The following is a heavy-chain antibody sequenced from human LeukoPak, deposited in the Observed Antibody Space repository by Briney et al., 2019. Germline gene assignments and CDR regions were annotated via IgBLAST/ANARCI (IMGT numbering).Heavy chain of an antibody. CDR3: ARFTDTSGYHFFDH. CDR1: GYNFTTSW. CDR2: TYLGDSNT. J-gene: IGHJ4*02. V-gene: IGHV5-51*01. Sequence: KIGESLKISCKGSGYNFTTSWIGWVRQMPGKGLEWMGITYLGDSNTIYSPSFQGQVIISADKSISTAYLQWSSLKASDTAMYYCARFTDTSGYHFFDHWGQGTLVTVSS. D-gene: IGHD3-22*01.